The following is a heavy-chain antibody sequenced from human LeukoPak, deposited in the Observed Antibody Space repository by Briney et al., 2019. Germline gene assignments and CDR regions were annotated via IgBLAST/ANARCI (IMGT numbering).Heavy chain of an antibody. CDR3: AREAVTTSRPRPRTFDY. J-gene: IGHJ4*02. CDR1: GFTFSSYS. Sequence: GGSLRLSCAASGFTFSSYSMNWVRQAPGKGLEWVSSISSSSSYIYYADSVKGRFTISRDNAKNSLYLQMNSLRAEDTAVYYCAREAVTTSRPRPRTFDYGGQGTRVTVPS. CDR2: ISSSSSYI. D-gene: IGHD4-17*01. V-gene: IGHV3-21*01.